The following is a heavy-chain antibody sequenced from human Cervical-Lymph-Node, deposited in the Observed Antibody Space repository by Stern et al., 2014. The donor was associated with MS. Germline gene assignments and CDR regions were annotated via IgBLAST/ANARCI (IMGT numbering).Heavy chain of an antibody. V-gene: IGHV4-61*02. J-gene: IGHJ5*02. Sequence: VQLVESGPGLVKPSQTLSLTCTVSGGSISSSGYYWSWIRQPADKGLEWIGRIHDSGSTYYNPSLKSRVTQSMDPAKNQFSLKLPSVTAADTAVYYCATTRWDLFTWNWFDPWGQGTLVTVSS. CDR2: IHDSGST. CDR1: GGSISSSGYY. CDR3: ATTRWDLFTWNWFDP. D-gene: IGHD1-26*01.